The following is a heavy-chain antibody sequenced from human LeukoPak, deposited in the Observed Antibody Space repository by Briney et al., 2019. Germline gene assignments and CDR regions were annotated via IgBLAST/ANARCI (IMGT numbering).Heavy chain of an antibody. Sequence: TSETLSLTCTVSGYSISSGYYWGWIRQPPGKGLEWIGTVYHSGSTYYNPSLKNRVTISVDTSKNQFSLKLTSVTAADTAVYYCARLVPTTGYFDSWGQGTLVTVSS. CDR1: GYSISSGYY. V-gene: IGHV4-38-2*02. D-gene: IGHD1-1*01. CDR3: ARLVPTTGYFDS. CDR2: VYHSGST. J-gene: IGHJ4*02.